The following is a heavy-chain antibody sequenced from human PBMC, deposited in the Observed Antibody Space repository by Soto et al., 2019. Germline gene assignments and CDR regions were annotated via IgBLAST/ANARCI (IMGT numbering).Heavy chain of an antibody. V-gene: IGHV1-3*04. D-gene: IGHD2-21*02. CDR1: GYTFTNYP. CDR2: INTGNSNT. Sequence: QVQLVQSGAEVKEPGASVKVSCKASGYTFTNYPMHWVRQAPGQGLEWLGWINTGNSNTKCSQRFQGRVTITWDTSATTTYIELTSLRSEDTAVYYCASGHCSGDCYSDYWGQGTLVTVSS. CDR3: ASGHCSGDCYSDY. J-gene: IGHJ4*02.